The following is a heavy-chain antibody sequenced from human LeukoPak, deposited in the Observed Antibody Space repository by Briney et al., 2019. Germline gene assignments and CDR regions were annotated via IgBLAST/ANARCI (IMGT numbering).Heavy chain of an antibody. D-gene: IGHD2-21*02. Sequence: GASVKVSCKASGYTFTSYGISWVRQAPGQGLEWMGWISAYNGNTNYAQKFQGRVTITADKSTSTAYMELSSLRSEDTAVYYCARSVVVTAKDAFDIWGQGTMVTVSS. CDR2: ISAYNGNT. CDR1: GYTFTSYG. V-gene: IGHV1-18*01. J-gene: IGHJ3*02. CDR3: ARSVVVTAKDAFDI.